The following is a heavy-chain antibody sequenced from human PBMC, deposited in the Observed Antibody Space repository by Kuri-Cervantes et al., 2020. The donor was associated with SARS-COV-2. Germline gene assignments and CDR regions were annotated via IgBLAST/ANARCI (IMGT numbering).Heavy chain of an antibody. V-gene: IGHV3-66*02. J-gene: IGHJ6*02. Sequence: LSLTCAASGFTVSSNYMSWVRQAPGKGLEWVSVIYGGGSTYYADSVKGRFTISRDNSKNTLYLQMNSLRAEDTAVYYCARVEVAGMSYGMDVWGQGTTVTVSS. CDR1: GFTVSSNY. CDR3: ARVEVAGMSYGMDV. CDR2: IYGGGST. D-gene: IGHD6-19*01.